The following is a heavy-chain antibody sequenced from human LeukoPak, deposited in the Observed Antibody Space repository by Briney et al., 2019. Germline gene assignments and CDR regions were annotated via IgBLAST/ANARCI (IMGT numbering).Heavy chain of an antibody. CDR1: GVTSSSLT. D-gene: IGHD3-10*01. V-gene: IGHV3-21*01. CDR3: ARDTSGSYVTTYFDS. CDR2: IDSTSAYR. J-gene: IGHJ4*02. Sequence: PGGPFSFACSASGVTSSSLTLTWARQAQGKGLEGASKIDSTSAYRIYADSVKGRFTISRDNTNNALYLQMNSLRAEDTAVYYCARDTSGSYVTTYFDSWGQGTPVTVSS.